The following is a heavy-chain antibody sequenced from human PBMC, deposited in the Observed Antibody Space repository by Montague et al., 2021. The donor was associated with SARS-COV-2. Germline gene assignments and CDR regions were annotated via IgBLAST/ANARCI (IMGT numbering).Heavy chain of an antibody. D-gene: IGHD3-22*01. J-gene: IGHJ4*02. CDR2: INHSGST. CDR3: ARVLDRITRIVVVINYYEYYFGY. Sequence: SETLSLTCAVYGASFSGYYWSWIRQPPGKGLQWIGEINHSGSTNYNPSLKSRVTISVDTSKNQFSLKLISVTAADTAVYYCARVLDRITRIVVVINYYEYYFGYWGQGSLVTVSS. CDR1: GASFSGYY. V-gene: IGHV4-34*01.